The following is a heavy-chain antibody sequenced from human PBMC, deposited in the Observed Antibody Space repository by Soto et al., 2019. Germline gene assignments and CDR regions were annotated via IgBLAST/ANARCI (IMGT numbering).Heavy chain of an antibody. D-gene: IGHD2-21*01. V-gene: IGHV3-21*01. J-gene: IGHJ5*02. CDR3: ARDVNGGFCGA. CDR2: ISSRNNDM. Sequence: GGSLSLSCAACGFTFSSYSMNWVRQAPGKGLECVSTISSRNNDMYYVDSVKGRSTISRDNARNSVYLQMNSLRADDTAVYYCARDVNGGFCGAWGQGTLVTVSS. CDR1: GFTFSSYS.